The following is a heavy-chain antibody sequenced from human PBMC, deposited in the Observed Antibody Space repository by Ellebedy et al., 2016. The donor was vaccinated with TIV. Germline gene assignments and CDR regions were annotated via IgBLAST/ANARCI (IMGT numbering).Heavy chain of an antibody. D-gene: IGHD5-18*01. Sequence: GGSLRLSXAASGFTFSSYGMHWVRQAPGKGLEWVAVISYDGSNKYYADSVKGRFTISRDNSKNTLYLQMNSLRAEDTAVYYCAKDLQNWGYSYGDLGDAFDIWGQGTMVTVSS. J-gene: IGHJ3*02. V-gene: IGHV3-30*18. CDR2: ISYDGSNK. CDR1: GFTFSSYG. CDR3: AKDLQNWGYSYGDLGDAFDI.